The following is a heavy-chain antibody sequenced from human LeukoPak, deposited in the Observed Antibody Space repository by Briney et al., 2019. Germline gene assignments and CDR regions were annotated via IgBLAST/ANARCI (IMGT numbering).Heavy chain of an antibody. CDR2: ISSSSSYI. J-gene: IGHJ4*02. D-gene: IGHD6-6*01. CDR3: ARVSRYSSSPTEVDY. V-gene: IGHV3-21*01. Sequence: TGGSLRLSCAASGFTFSSYSMNWVRQAPGKGLEWVSSISSSSSYIYYADSVKGRFTISRDNAKNSLYLQMNSLRAEDTAVYYCARVSRYSSSPTEVDYWGQGTLVTVSS. CDR1: GFTFSSYS.